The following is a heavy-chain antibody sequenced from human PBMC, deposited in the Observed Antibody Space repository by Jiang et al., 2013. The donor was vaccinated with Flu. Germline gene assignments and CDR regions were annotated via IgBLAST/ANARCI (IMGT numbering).Heavy chain of an antibody. CDR3: ARGYDFWSGYFYFDY. CDR1: GGSISSSSYY. J-gene: IGHJ4*02. CDR2: IYYSGST. V-gene: IGHV4-39*01. Sequence: GSGLVKPSETLSLTCTVSGGSISSSSYYWGWIRQPPGKGLEWIGSIYYSGSTYYNPSLKSRVTISVDTSKNQFSLKLSSVTAADTAVYYCARGYDFWSGYFYFDYWGQGPWSRLL. D-gene: IGHD3-3*01.